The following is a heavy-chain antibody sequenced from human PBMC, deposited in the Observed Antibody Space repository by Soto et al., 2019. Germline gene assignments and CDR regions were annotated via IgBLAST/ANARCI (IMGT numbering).Heavy chain of an antibody. D-gene: IGHD1-7*01. CDR2: ITYDGSFQ. V-gene: IGHV3-30*18. J-gene: IGHJ4*02. CDR1: GFNFDNYG. CDR3: AKDRVGGTFYTPLGF. Sequence: QVQLVESGGGVVQPGGSLRPSCQASGFNFDNYGMHWVRQAPGKGLEWVAVITYDGSFQYYPDSVKGRFTISRDNSKNTLFLHLNTLKPEDTAVYHCAKDRVGGTFYTPLGFWGQGTLVTVSS.